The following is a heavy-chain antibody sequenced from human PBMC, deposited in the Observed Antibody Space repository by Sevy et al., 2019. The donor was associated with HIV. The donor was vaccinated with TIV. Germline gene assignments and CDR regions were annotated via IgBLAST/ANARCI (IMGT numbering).Heavy chain of an antibody. CDR2: ISGSTSYI. J-gene: IGHJ6*02. V-gene: IGHV3-21*01. CDR1: GFTFSSNK. CDR3: ARDVVSTMGYYYGMDV. D-gene: IGHD2-21*01. Sequence: GGSLRLSCAASGFTFSSNKLNWVRQAPGKELEWVSSISGSTSYIYYADSVKGRFTISRDNAKNSLYLQMNSLRVEDTAVYYCARDVVSTMGYYYGMDVWGQGTTVTVSS.